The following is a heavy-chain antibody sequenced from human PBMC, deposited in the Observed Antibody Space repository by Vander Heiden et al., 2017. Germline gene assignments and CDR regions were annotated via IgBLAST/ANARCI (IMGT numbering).Heavy chain of an antibody. V-gene: IGHV4-39*01. J-gene: IGHJ4*02. CDR3: ATLGNNYDYYFDY. D-gene: IGHD3-22*01. CDR2: TYYSGST. CDR1: GGSISSSTFF. Sequence: QLQLQESGPGLVKPSETLSLPCTVSGGSISSSTFFWGWIRQPPGIGLEWIGTTYYSGSTYYSPSLRSRVTISVDTSKNQFSLKLSSVTAADTALYFCATLGNNYDYYFDYWGQGTLVTVSS.